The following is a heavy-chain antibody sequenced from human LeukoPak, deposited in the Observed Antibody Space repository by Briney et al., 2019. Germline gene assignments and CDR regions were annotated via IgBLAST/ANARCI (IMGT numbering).Heavy chain of an antibody. CDR2: ISGSGGST. V-gene: IGHV3-23*01. Sequence: GGSLRLSCAASGFTFSSYAMSWVRQAPGKGLEWVSAISGSGGSTYYADSVKGRFTISRDNSKNTLYLQMNSLRAEDTAVYYCANEDIVVVPAALYRYFQHWGQGTLVTVSS. D-gene: IGHD2-2*01. CDR1: GFTFSSYA. CDR3: ANEDIVVVPAALYRYFQH. J-gene: IGHJ1*01.